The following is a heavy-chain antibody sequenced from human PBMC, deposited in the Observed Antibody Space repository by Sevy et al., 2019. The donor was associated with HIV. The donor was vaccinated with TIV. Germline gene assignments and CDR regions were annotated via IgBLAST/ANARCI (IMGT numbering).Heavy chain of an antibody. CDR1: GFTFSRYS. CDR3: ARGSGAVVAGNYFDY. J-gene: IGHJ4*02. D-gene: IGHD6-19*01. V-gene: IGHV3-21*01. Sequence: GGSLRLSCGASGFTFSRYSMNWVRQAPGKGLEWVSSISSGNSYIYYADSVKGRFTISRDNAKNSLYLHMNSLRAEDTAVYYSARGSGAVVAGNYFDYWGQGILVTVSS. CDR2: ISSGNSYI.